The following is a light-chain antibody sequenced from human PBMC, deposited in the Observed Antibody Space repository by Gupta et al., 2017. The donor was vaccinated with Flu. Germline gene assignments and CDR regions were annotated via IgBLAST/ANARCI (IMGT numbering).Light chain of an antibody. CDR3: QSYYISLREV. CDR1: SSNSGANYD. V-gene: IGLV1-40*01. CDR2: GNS. Sequence: QSVLTQPPSVSGAPGQRVTISCTGSSSNSGANYDVHWYQQLPGTAPKLLIFGNSNRPSGVPDRFSGSKSGTSASLAITGLQPEDEGDYYCQSYYISLREVFGGGTKLTVL. J-gene: IGLJ2*01.